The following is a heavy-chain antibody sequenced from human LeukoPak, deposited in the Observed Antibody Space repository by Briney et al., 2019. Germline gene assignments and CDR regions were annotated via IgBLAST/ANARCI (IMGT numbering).Heavy chain of an antibody. D-gene: IGHD6-13*01. Sequence: PGGSLRLSCAASGFTFDDYAMQWVRQAPGKGLEWVSGISWNSGSIGYADSVKGRFTISRDNAKNSLYLQMSSLRAEDMALYYCAKVGNDSSSWYSYFDYWGQGTLVTVSS. CDR2: ISWNSGSI. CDR3: AKVGNDSSSWYSYFDY. CDR1: GFTFDDYA. J-gene: IGHJ4*02. V-gene: IGHV3-9*03.